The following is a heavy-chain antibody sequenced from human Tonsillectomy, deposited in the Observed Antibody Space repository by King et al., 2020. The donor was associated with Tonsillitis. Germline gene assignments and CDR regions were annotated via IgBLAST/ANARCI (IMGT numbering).Heavy chain of an antibody. D-gene: IGHD6-25*01. J-gene: IGHJ6*03. V-gene: IGHV1-18*01. Sequence: QLVQSGAEVKKPGASVKVSCKAFGYTFTSHGISWVRQAPGQGLEWMGWISVYNGNTNYAQKFQGRVTMTTDASTSTAYMELRSLRSDDTAVYYCATLSGYYYYYMDVWGKGTTVTVSS. CDR2: ISVYNGNT. CDR1: GYTFTSHG. CDR3: ATLSGYYYYYMDV.